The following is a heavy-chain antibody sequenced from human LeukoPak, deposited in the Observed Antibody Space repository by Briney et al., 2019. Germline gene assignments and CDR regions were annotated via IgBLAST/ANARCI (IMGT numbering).Heavy chain of an antibody. Sequence: SVKVSCKASGGTFSSYAISWVRQAPGQGLEWMGGIIPIFGTANYAQKFQGRVTITTDESTSTAYMELSSLRSEDTAVYYCARGPRDIVVVPAAITLDYYYMDVWGKGTTITVSS. V-gene: IGHV1-69*05. D-gene: IGHD2-2*02. CDR2: IIPIFGTA. J-gene: IGHJ6*03. CDR1: GGTFSSYA. CDR3: ARGPRDIVVVPAAITLDYYYMDV.